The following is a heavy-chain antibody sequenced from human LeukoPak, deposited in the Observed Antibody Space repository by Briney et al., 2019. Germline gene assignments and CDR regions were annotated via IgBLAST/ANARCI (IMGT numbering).Heavy chain of an antibody. D-gene: IGHD5-24*01. Sequence: GGSLRLSCAASGFTFTTYWMHWVRQAPGKGLVWVSHINSDGSITSYADSVKGRFTISRDNAKNTLYLQMNSLRAEDTAVYYCARDKRNFDYWGQGTLATVSS. V-gene: IGHV3-74*01. CDR3: ARDKRNFDY. CDR1: GFTFTTYW. J-gene: IGHJ4*02. CDR2: INSDGSIT.